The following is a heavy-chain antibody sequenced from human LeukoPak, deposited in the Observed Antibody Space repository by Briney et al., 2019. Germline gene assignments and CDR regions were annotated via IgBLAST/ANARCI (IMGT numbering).Heavy chain of an antibody. CDR3: AKDFTLYDSSGYDAFDI. D-gene: IGHD3-22*01. Sequence: PGGSLRLACAASGFTFSSYWMTWVRQAPGKGLEWVAVISYDGSNKYYADSVKGRFTISRDNSKNTLYLQMNSLRAEDTAVYYCAKDFTLYDSSGYDAFDIWGQGTMVTVSS. J-gene: IGHJ3*02. V-gene: IGHV3-30*18. CDR1: GFTFSSYW. CDR2: ISYDGSNK.